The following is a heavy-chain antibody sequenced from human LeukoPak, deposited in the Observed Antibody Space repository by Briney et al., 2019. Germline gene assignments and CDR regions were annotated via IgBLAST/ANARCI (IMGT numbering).Heavy chain of an antibody. J-gene: IGHJ6*03. D-gene: IGHD2-2*01. CDR2: MKPNSGNT. CDR1: GYTFTNYD. Sequence: ASVKVSCKASGYTFTNYDINWVRQATGQGLEWMGYMKPNSGNTGYAQKFQGRVTMTRDTSISTAYMELSSLTSEDTAVYYCALRTSHRSTSGPYYYYYMDVWGKGTTVTVSS. CDR3: ALRTSHRSTSGPYYYYYMDV. V-gene: IGHV1-8*01.